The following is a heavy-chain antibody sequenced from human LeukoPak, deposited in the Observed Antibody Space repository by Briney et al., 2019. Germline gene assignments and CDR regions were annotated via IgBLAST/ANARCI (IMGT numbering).Heavy chain of an antibody. J-gene: IGHJ4*02. CDR2: ISFDSTYI. V-gene: IGHV3-21*01. Sequence: PGGSLRLSCAASGFTFSSYSMNWVRQAPGKGLEWVSSISFDSTYIYYADSVKGRFTNSRDDAKNSLYLQMNSLRAEDTAVYYCARGHSGGNFDYWGQGTLVTVSS. D-gene: IGHD3-10*01. CDR1: GFTFSSYS. CDR3: ARGHSGGNFDY.